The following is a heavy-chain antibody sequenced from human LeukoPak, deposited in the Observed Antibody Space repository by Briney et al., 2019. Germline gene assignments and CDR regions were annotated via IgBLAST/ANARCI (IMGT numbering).Heavy chain of an antibody. V-gene: IGHV4-38-2*02. CDR1: GYSISSGYY. D-gene: IGHD3-16*01. Sequence: SETLSLTCTVSGYSISSGYYWGWIRQPPGKGLEWIGSIYHSGSTYYNPSLKSRVTISVDTSKNQFSLKLSSVTAADTAVYCCARGGYYFDYWGQGTLVTVSS. J-gene: IGHJ4*02. CDR3: ARGGYYFDY. CDR2: IYHSGST.